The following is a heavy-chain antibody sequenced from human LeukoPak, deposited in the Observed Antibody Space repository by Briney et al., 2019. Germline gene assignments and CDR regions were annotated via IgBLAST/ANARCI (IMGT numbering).Heavy chain of an antibody. V-gene: IGHV3-7*03. CDR3: AKRRGLELLYYYYMDV. D-gene: IGHD1-7*01. CDR1: GFTFSSYW. Sequence: PGGSLRLSCAASGFTFSSYWMSWVRQAPGKGLEWVANIKEGGSEKYYVDSVKGRFTISRDNAKNSLYLQMNSLRAEDTAVYYCAKRRGLELLYYYYMDVWGKGTTVTVSS. CDR2: IKEGGSEK. J-gene: IGHJ6*03.